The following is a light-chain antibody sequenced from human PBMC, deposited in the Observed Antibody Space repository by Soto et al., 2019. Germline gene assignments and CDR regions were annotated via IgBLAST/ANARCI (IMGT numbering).Light chain of an antibody. CDR2: EAS. CDR3: QHYNSYSEA. CDR1: QDISSY. J-gene: IGKJ1*01. Sequence: DIQLTQSPSPLSASVGDRVYIPCRTSQDISSYLNWYQAKPGKAPKLLIYEASTLESGVPSRFSGSGSGTEFTLTISSLQPDDFATYYCQHYNSYSEAFGQGTKVDIK. V-gene: IGKV1-5*01.